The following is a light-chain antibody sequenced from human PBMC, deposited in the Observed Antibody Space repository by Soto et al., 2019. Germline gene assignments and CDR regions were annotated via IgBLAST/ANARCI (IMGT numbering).Light chain of an antibody. Sequence: EIVMTQSPATLSVSPGERATLSCRASQSVSSNLAWYQQKPGQAPRLLIYGASTRATGIPAGFSGSGSGTEFTLTISRLQSEDFAVYYCQQYNNWSGTFGQGTKVEIK. CDR1: QSVSSN. J-gene: IGKJ1*01. CDR2: GAS. CDR3: QQYNNWSGT. V-gene: IGKV3-15*01.